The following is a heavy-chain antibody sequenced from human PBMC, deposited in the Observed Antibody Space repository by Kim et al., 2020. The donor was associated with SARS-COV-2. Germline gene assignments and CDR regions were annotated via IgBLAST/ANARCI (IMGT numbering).Heavy chain of an antibody. CDR1: GFTFSSYS. CDR2: ISSSSSYI. V-gene: IGHV3-21*01. Sequence: GGSLRLSCAASGFTFSSYSMNWVRQAPGKGLEWVSSISSSSSYIYYADSVKGRFTISRDNAKNSLYLQMNSLRAEDTAVYYCASLAVNYYDRRDFDYWGQGTLVTVSS. D-gene: IGHD3-22*01. J-gene: IGHJ4*02. CDR3: ASLAVNYYDRRDFDY.